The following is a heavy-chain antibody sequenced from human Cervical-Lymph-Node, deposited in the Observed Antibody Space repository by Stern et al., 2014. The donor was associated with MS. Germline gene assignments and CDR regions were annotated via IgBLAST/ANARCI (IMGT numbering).Heavy chain of an antibody. J-gene: IGHJ5*01. CDR1: GFNIVTYS. CDR2: SLPTSINI. Sequence: EVQLVESGGGLVKPGGSLTLSCAASGFNIVTYSMNWVRQAPGKGLEWVSFSLPTSINIKYADAVRGRFTISRDNAKNSLFLHMSGPRVEDTAVYYGASTSGWFDSWGQGIQVTVSS. CDR3: ASTSGWFDS. V-gene: IGHV3-21*01.